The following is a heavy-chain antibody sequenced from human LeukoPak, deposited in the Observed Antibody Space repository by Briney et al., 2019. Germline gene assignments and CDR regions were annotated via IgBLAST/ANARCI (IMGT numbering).Heavy chain of an antibody. V-gene: IGHV1-18*04. J-gene: IGHJ3*01. CDR2: ISNYNGDI. Sequence: GASVKVSCSTSGYTFSSSGITWVRQAPGQGLEWMGWISNYNGDIKYAKNLQRRVTLTADTATTTAYMVLRSMRSDDTAMYYCAKLNYGVNVFDVWGQGTMVIVS. CDR1: GYTFSSSG. CDR3: AKLNYGVNVFDV. D-gene: IGHD3-16*01.